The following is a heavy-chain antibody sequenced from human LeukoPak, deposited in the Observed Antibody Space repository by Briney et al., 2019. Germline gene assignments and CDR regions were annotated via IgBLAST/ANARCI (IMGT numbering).Heavy chain of an antibody. J-gene: IGHJ6*03. CDR3: AKEGIHMHYYYMDV. Sequence: GGSLRLSCAASGFTFSSYGMHWVRQAPGKGLEWVAFIRYDGSNKYYADSVKGRSTISRDNSKNTLYLQMNSLRAEDTAVYYCAKEGIHMHYYYMDVWGKGTTVTVSS. D-gene: IGHD6-13*01. CDR1: GFTFSSYG. CDR2: IRYDGSNK. V-gene: IGHV3-30*02.